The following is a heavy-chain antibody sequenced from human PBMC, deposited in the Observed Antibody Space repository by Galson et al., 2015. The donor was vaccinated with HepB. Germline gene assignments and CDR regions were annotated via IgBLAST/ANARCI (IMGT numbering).Heavy chain of an antibody. CDR1: GFTFSSYW. CDR3: ARWTFGGHYFDH. V-gene: IGHV3-7*03. D-gene: IGHD3-16*01. J-gene: IGHJ4*02. Sequence: SLRLSCAASGFTFSSYWMSWVRQAPGKGLEWVANIKQDGSETYYVEYLKGRFTISRDNAKKSLYLQMKNLRAEDTAVYYCARWTFGGHYFDHWGQGSLVTVS. CDR2: IKQDGSET.